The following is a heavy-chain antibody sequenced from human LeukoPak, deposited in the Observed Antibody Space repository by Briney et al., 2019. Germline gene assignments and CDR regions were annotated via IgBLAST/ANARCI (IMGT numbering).Heavy chain of an antibody. Sequence: GRSLRLSCAASGFTFSSYWMHWVRQAPAKGLVWVSRVHSDGSPTSYADSVKGRFTISRDNAKNTVHLQMNSLRAEDTAVYYCARGSALGAYFDYWGQGTLVTVSS. D-gene: IGHD3-10*01. V-gene: IGHV3-74*01. J-gene: IGHJ4*02. CDR1: GFTFSSYW. CDR3: ARGSALGAYFDY. CDR2: VHSDGSPT.